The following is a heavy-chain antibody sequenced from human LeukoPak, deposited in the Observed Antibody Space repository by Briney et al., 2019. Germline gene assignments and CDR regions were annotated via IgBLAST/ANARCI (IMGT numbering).Heavy chain of an antibody. D-gene: IGHD3-10*01. Sequence: GRSLRLSCAASGFTFSSYAMHWVRQAPGKGLEWVAVISHDGSNKYYADSVKGRFTISRDNSKNTLYLQMNSLRAEDTAVYYCARDRGGTYGSGYPDYWGQGTLVTVSS. CDR2: ISHDGSNK. V-gene: IGHV3-30-3*01. CDR1: GFTFSSYA. CDR3: ARDRGGTYGSGYPDY. J-gene: IGHJ4*02.